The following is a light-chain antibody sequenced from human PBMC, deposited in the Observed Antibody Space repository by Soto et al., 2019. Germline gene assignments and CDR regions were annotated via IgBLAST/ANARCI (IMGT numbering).Light chain of an antibody. J-gene: IGKJ1*01. CDR3: QQYDSSPRT. CDR1: QNVSSSS. CDR2: GTS. V-gene: IGKV3-20*01. Sequence: ENGLTQSPGTLSLLPGERATLSCRASQNVSSSSLAWYQQKPGQAPRLVMYGTSNRATGIPDRFSGSGSGTDFTLTISRLEPEEFAVYYCQQYDSSPRTFGQGTKVDIK.